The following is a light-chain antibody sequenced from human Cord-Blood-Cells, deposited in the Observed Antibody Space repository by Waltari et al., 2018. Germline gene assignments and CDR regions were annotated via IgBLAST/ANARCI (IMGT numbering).Light chain of an antibody. CDR1: QSVTSY. CDR2: DAS. J-gene: IGKJ4*01. CDR3: QQRSNWPPLT. V-gene: IGKV3-11*01. Sequence: VFTQSPATLSLSPGERATLSCRASQSVTSYLAWYQQKPGQAPRLLIYDASNRATGIPARFSGSGSGTDFTLTISSREPEDVAVYYCQQRSNWPPLTFGGGTKVEIK.